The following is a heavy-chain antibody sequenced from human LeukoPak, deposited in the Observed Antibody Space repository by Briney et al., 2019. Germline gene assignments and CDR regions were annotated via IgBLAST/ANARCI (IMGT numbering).Heavy chain of an antibody. Sequence: SETLSLTCAVYGGSFSGYYWSWIRQPPGKGLEWIGEINHSGSTNYDPSLKSRVAISVDTSKNQFSLKLSSVTAADTAVYYCASRPYNMGFDPWGQGTLVTVSS. CDR1: GGSFSGYY. J-gene: IGHJ5*02. V-gene: IGHV4-34*01. D-gene: IGHD3-10*01. CDR3: ASRPYNMGFDP. CDR2: INHSGST.